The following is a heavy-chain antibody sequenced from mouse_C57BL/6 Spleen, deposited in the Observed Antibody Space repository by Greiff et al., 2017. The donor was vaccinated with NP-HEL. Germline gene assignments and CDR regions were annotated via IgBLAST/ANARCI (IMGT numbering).Heavy chain of an antibody. CDR2: INPNNGGT. J-gene: IGHJ2*01. D-gene: IGHD1-1*01. Sequence: EVQLQQSGPELVKPGASVKISCKASGYTFTDYYMNWVKQSHGKSLEWIGDINPNNGGTSYNQKFKGKATLTVDKSSSTAYMELRSLTSEDSAVYYCAGKGYFDYWGQGTTLTVSS. CDR1: GYTFTDYY. CDR3: AGKGYFDY. V-gene: IGHV1-26*01.